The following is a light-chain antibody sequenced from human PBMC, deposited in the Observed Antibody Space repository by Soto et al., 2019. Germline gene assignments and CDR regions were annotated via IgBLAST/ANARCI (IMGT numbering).Light chain of an antibody. CDR2: GAS. CDR3: QQYGSSPIP. V-gene: IGKV3-20*01. Sequence: ELVLTQSPGTMSLSPGERATLSCGASQSVSSSYLAWYQQKPGQAPRLLIYGASSRATGIPDRFSGSGSGTDFTLAISRLEPEDFAVYYCQQYGSSPIPFGQGTRLEI. CDR1: QSVSSSY. J-gene: IGKJ5*01.